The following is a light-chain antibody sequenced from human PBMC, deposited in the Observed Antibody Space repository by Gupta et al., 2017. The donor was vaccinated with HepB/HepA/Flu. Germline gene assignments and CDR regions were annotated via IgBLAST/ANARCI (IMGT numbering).Light chain of an antibody. J-gene: IGLJ3*02. CDR2: DNN. V-gene: IGLV1-51*01. CDR1: SSNVANNF. Sequence: HSALTHPPSASAAPGQKVTISCSGSSSNVANNFVSWYQQLPGTAPKLLIYDNNKRASGIPDRFSGSKSGTSATLAITGLQTGDEADYYCGTWDTSLSVGMFGGGTKLTVL. CDR3: GTWDTSLSVGM.